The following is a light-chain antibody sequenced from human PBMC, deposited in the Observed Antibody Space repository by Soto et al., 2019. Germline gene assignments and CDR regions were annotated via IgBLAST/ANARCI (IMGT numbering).Light chain of an antibody. CDR2: GAS. J-gene: IGKJ2*01. V-gene: IGKV3-20*01. CDR3: QQYGSSPYT. CDR1: QSVSSSY. Sequence: EIVLTQSPGTLSLSPGERVTLSCRASQSVSSSYLAWYQQKPGQAPRLLIYGASRRATGLPDRFSGSGSGTDFTLTISRLEPEDFAVYYCQQYGSSPYTFGQGTKLEIK.